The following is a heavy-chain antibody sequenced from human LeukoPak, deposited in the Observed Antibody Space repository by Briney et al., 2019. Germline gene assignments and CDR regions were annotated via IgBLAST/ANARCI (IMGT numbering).Heavy chain of an antibody. D-gene: IGHD3-22*01. Sequence: GASVKVSCKASGFTFTSSAVQWVRQARGQRLERIGWIVVGSGNTNYAQKFQERVTITRDMSTSTAYMELSSLRSEDTAVYYCAAEHYYDSSGPGYFQHWGQGTLVTVSS. V-gene: IGHV1-58*01. CDR2: IVVGSGNT. CDR1: GFTFTSSA. CDR3: AAEHYYDSSGPGYFQH. J-gene: IGHJ1*01.